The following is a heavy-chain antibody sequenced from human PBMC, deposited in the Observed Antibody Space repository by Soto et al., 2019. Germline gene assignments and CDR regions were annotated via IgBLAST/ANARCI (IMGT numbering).Heavy chain of an antibody. CDR1: GDSISTDY. J-gene: IGHJ5*02. D-gene: IGHD3-10*01. V-gene: IGHV4-59*08. CDR2: IYYGGST. Sequence: SETLSLTCTVSGDSISTDYWSWIRQSPGKGLEWIGFIYYGGSTNYNPSLKSRVTISVDTSKNQFSLKLSSVTAADTAVYYCARQGYGSGSYGRRWFDPWGQGTLVTVSS. CDR3: ARQGYGSGSYGRRWFDP.